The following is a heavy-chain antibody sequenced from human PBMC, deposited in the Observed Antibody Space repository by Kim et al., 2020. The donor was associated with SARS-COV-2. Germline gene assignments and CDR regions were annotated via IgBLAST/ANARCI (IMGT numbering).Heavy chain of an antibody. D-gene: IGHD2-21*01. CDR2: IGTDGNS. CDR1: GFTFSTYD. CDR3: ARDRCDLALDY. Sequence: GGSLRLSCAASGFTFSTYDMHWVRQATGKGLEWVSAIGTDGNSYYPGSVKGRFTISRENAKNSLYLQMNSLRPGDNAVYYCARDRCDLALDYWGKGTLVTVSS. J-gene: IGHJ4*02. V-gene: IGHV3-13*01.